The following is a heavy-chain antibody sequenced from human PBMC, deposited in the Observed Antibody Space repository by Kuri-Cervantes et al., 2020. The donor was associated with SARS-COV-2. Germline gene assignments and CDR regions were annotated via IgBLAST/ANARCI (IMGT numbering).Heavy chain of an antibody. J-gene: IGHJ5*02. V-gene: IGHV4-59*01. CDR1: GGSISSYY. CDR3: ARGTRTSGWYVGNWYDP. D-gene: IGHD6-19*01. CDR2: IYSSGST. Sequence: SETLSLTCTVSGGSISSYYWSWIRQPPGKGLEWIGYIYSSGSTNYNPSLKSRVTISVDTSKNQFSLKLSSVTAADTAVYYCARGTRTSGWYVGNWYDPWDQGTLVTVSS.